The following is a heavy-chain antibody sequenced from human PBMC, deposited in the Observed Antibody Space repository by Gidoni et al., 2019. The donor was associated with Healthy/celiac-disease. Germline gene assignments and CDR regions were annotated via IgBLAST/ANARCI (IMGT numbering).Heavy chain of an antibody. V-gene: IGHV3-30-3*01. CDR2: ISYDGSNK. J-gene: IGHJ1*01. CDR3: ARDRGSSGWYEYFQH. D-gene: IGHD6-19*01. CDR1: GFTFSSYA. Sequence: QVQLVESGGGVVQPGRSLRLSCAASGFTFSSYAMHWVRQAPGKGLEWVAVISYDGSNKYYADSVKGRFTISRDNSKNTLYLQMNSLRAEDTAVYYCARDRGSSGWYEYFQHWGQGTLVTVSS.